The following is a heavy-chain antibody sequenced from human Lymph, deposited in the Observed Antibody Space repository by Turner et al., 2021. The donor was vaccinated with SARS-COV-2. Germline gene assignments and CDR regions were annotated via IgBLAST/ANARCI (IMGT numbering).Heavy chain of an antibody. CDR1: GYTVTSSY. CDR3: ARDVDWYNDFWSGYSGGYGMDV. J-gene: IGHJ6*02. Sequence: QVQLVQAGAEVKKPGAAVKVSCKASGYTVTSSYMHWVRQAPGQGLEWMGWINPYSGGTNYAQKFQGRVTMTRDTSISAAYMELSRLRSDDTAVYYCARDVDWYNDFWSGYSGGYGMDVWGQGTTVTVSS. D-gene: IGHD3-3*01. V-gene: IGHV1-2*02. CDR2: INPYSGGT.